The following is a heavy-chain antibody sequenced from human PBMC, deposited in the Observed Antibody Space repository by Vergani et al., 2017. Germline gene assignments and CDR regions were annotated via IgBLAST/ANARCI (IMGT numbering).Heavy chain of an antibody. J-gene: IGHJ4*02. D-gene: IGHD3-22*01. CDR2: INHSGST. V-gene: IGHV4-34*01. CDR3: ARVGITMISDTDY. CDR1: GGSFSGNY. Sequence: QVQLQQWGAGLLKPSETLSLTCAVYGGSFSGNYWSWIRQPPGKGLEWIGEINHSGSTNYNPSLKSRVTISVDTSKNQFSLKLSSVTAADTAVYYCARVGITMISDTDYWGQGTLVTVSS.